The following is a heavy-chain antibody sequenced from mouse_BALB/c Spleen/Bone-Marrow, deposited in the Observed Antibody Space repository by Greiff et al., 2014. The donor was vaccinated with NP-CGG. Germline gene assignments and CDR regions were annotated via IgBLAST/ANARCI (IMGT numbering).Heavy chain of an antibody. D-gene: IGHD1-1*01. J-gene: IGHJ3*01. Sequence: EVQLQQSGAELVKPGASVKLSCTASGFNIKDTYMHWVKQRPEQGLEWIGRIDPANGNTKYDPKFQSKATITADTSSNTAYLQLSSLTSEDTAVYYCAFYYYGSSLFAYWGQGTLVTVSA. V-gene: IGHV14-3*02. CDR1: GFNIKDTY. CDR3: AFYYYGSSLFAY. CDR2: IDPANGNT.